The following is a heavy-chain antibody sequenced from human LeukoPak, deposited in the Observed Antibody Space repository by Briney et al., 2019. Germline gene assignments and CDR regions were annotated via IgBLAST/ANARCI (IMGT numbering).Heavy chain of an antibody. CDR1: GGTFSSYA. CDR3: ARGGDILTGQFFFDY. V-gene: IGHV1-69*13. Sequence: SVKVSCEASGGTFSSYAISWARQAPGQGLEWMGGIIPIFGTANYAQKFQGRVTITADESTSTAYMELSSLRSEDTAVYYCARGGDILTGQFFFDYWGQGTLVTVSS. D-gene: IGHD3-9*01. CDR2: IIPIFGTA. J-gene: IGHJ4*02.